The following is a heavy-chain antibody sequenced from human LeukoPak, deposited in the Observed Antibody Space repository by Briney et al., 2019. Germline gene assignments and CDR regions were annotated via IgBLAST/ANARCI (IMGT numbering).Heavy chain of an antibody. V-gene: IGHV1-46*01. CDR1: GYTFTSYY. D-gene: IGHD4-23*01. CDR2: INPSGGST. J-gene: IGHJ3*02. CDR3: ARVVSVVTHRAAFDI. Sequence: ASVKVSCKASGYTFTSYYMHWVRQAPGQGLEWMRIINPSGGSTSYAQKFQGRVTMTRDTSTSTVYMELSSLRSEDTAVYYCARVVSVVTHRAAFDIWGQGTMVTVSS.